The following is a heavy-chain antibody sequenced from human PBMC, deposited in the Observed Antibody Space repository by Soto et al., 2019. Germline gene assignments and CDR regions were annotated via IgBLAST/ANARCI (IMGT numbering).Heavy chain of an antibody. D-gene: IGHD3-10*01. J-gene: IGHJ6*03. V-gene: IGHV4-31*11. CDR2: IYYSGST. CDR1: GDSVTSAGYF. CDR3: ARLRGVRHYFYNYYMDV. Sequence: QVQLQESGPGLVKPSQTLSLSCAVSGDSVTSAGYFWSWIRHHPGKGLEWIGYIYYSGSTFYSPSLQSRISISLDTSKNQFSLKVRSVNAADTAIYYCARLRGVRHYFYNYYMDVWGKGTTVTVSS.